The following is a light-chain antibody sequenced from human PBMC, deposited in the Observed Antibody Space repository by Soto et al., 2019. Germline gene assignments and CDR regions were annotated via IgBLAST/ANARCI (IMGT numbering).Light chain of an antibody. CDR1: QSISSW. CDR3: QQYNSYSWT. V-gene: IGKV1-5*01. CDR2: DAS. Sequence: DIQMTQSPSTLSASVGDRVTITCRASQSISSWLAWYQQKPGKAPNLLIFDASSLESGAPSRFSGSGSGTEFTLTISSLQPDDFATYYCQQYNSYSWTFGQGTKVDI. J-gene: IGKJ1*01.